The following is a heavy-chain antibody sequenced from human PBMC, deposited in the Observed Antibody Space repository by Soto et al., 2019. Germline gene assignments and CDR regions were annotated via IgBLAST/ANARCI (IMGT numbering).Heavy chain of an antibody. V-gene: IGHV4-59*01. Sequence: EPLSLTCTVSCGSIRGYYWNWIRQPPGKGLEDIWHIYYIGTTNYNPSLKSRATISVDTSKNQFSLNLTSVTAADTAVYFCARSGYKSGDNAFDIWDQGTTVTVSS. CDR1: CGSIRGYY. CDR3: ARSGYKSGDNAFDI. D-gene: IGHD5-18*01. CDR2: IYYIGTT. J-gene: IGHJ3*02.